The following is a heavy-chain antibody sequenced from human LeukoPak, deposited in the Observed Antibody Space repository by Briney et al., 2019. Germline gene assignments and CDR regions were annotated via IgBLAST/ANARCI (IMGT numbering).Heavy chain of an antibody. CDR2: LYHSGST. CDR3: ARDRGAASFDY. Sequence: SSETLSLTCAVSGNSISSGYFWGWIRQPPGKGLEWIGSLYHSGSTHYNPSLKSRVTISGDTSKNQFSLNLNSATAADTAVYYCARDRGAASFDYWGQGTLVTVSS. J-gene: IGHJ4*02. D-gene: IGHD1-26*01. V-gene: IGHV4-38-2*02. CDR1: GNSISSGYF.